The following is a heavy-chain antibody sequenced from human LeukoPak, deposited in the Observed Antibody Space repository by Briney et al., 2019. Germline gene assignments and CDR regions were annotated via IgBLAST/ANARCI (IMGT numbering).Heavy chain of an antibody. V-gene: IGHV3-23*01. CDR2: ISGGGDET. J-gene: IGHJ4*02. Sequence: GGSLRLSCSASGFTFSSCAMSWVRQTPGKGLEGVSGISGGGDETYYADSVKGRFTISRDNSKSTLYLQMDSLRAEDTAVYYCVKEGPLRRTDFDFWAQGTLVTVSS. CDR1: GFTFSSCA. CDR3: VKEGPLRRTDFDF.